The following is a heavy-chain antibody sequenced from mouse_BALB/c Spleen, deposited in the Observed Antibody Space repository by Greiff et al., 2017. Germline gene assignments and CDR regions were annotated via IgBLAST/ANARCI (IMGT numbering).Heavy chain of an antibody. CDR2: IWGGGST. D-gene: IGHD2-4*01. CDR3: AKHGATVITTAAWFAY. CDR1: GFSLTDYG. V-gene: IGHV2-6-5*01. Sequence: VQRVESGPGLVAPSQSLSITCTVSGFSLTDYGVSWIRQPPGKGLEWLGVIWGGGSTYYNSALKSRLNINKDNSKGQVFLKMNSLQTDDTAMYYCAKHGATVITTAAWFAYWGQGTLVTVSA. J-gene: IGHJ3*01.